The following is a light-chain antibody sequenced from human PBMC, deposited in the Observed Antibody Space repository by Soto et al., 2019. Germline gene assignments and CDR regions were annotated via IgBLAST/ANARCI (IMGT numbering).Light chain of an antibody. CDR2: EGS. CDR3: CSYAASSTVV. J-gene: IGLJ2*01. V-gene: IGLV2-23*01. CDR1: SSDVGSYNL. Sequence: QSVLTQPASVSGSPGQSITISCTGTSSDVGSYNLVSWYQQHPGKAPKLMIYEGSKRPSGVSNRFSGSKSGNTASLTISGLQAEDDADYYCCSYAASSTVVFGGGTKLTV.